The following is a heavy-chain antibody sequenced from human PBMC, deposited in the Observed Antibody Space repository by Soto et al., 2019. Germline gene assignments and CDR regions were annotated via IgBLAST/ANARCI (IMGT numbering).Heavy chain of an antibody. CDR2: INPSGGST. CDR1: GYTFTSYY. CDR3: ARGYSIAAAGKAYNWFDP. J-gene: IGHJ5*02. D-gene: IGHD6-13*01. Sequence: ASVKVSCKASGYTFTSYYMHWVRQAPGQGLEWMGIINPSGGSTSYAQKFQGRVTMTRDTSTSTVYMELSSLRSEDTAVYCGARGYSIAAAGKAYNWFDPWGQGTLVTSPQ. V-gene: IGHV1-46*01.